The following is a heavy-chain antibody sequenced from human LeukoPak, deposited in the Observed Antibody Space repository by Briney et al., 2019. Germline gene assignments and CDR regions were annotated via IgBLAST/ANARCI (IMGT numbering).Heavy chain of an antibody. CDR1: GYTFTSYG. D-gene: IGHD3-10*01. J-gene: IGHJ6*03. V-gene: IGHV1-18*01. Sequence: ASVKVSCKASGYTFTSYGISWVRQAPGQGLEWMGWISAYNGNTNYAQKLQGRVTMTTDTSTSTAYMELRSLRSDDTAVYHCARDLNYYGSGTRNQLYYMDVWGKGTTVTISS. CDR3: ARDLNYYGSGTRNQLYYMDV. CDR2: ISAYNGNT.